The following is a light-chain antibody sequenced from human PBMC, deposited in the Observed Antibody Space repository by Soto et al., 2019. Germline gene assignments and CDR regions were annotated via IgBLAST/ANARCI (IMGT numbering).Light chain of an antibody. CDR3: SSYTGSSTYV. J-gene: IGLJ1*01. CDR1: SSDVGGYNN. Sequence: QSALTQPASVSGSPGQSITISCTGTSSDVGGYNNVSWYQQHTGKAPKLMIYDVSNRPSGVSNRFSGSKSGNTASLTISGLQAEDEADYYCSSYTGSSTYVFGTGTKLTVL. CDR2: DVS. V-gene: IGLV2-14*03.